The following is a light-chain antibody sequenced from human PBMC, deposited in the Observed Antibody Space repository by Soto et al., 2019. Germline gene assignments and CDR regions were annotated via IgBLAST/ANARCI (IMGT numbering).Light chain of an antibody. J-gene: IGLJ3*02. Sequence: QPVLTQSPSASASLGDSVKLTCTLSSGHSTYAIVWHQQQPEKGPRYLMKLNSDGSHNKGDGIPDRFSGSSSGAERYLTISSLQSEDEADYYCQTWGTGPLVFGGGTKVTVL. CDR3: QTWGTGPLV. V-gene: IGLV4-69*01. CDR2: LNSDGSH. CDR1: SGHSTYA.